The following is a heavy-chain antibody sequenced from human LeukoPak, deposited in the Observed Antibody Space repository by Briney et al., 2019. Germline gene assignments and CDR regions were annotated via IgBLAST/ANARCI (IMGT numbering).Heavy chain of an antibody. CDR1: SGSIGSYY. D-gene: IGHD3-10*01. CDR2: IYDSGST. Sequence: SETLSLTCTVSSGSIGSYYWSWIRQPPGKGLEWIGCIYDSGSTNYNPSLKSRVTISVDTSKNQLSLKLTSVTAADTAVYYCARPHGGPYAFDIWGQRTMVTVSS. V-gene: IGHV4-59*01. J-gene: IGHJ3*02. CDR3: ARPHGGPYAFDI.